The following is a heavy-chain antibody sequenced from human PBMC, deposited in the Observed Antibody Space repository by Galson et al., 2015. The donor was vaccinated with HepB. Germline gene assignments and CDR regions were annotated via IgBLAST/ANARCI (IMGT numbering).Heavy chain of an antibody. CDR2: ISSNGGST. V-gene: IGHV3-64*01. CDR3: ARGNGPPYCSSTSCYRDYYGMDV. D-gene: IGHD2-2*01. CDR1: GFTFSSYA. Sequence: SLRLSCAASGFTFSSYAMHWVRQAPGKGLEYVSAISSNGGSTYYANSVKGRFTISRDNSKNTLYLQMGSLRAEDMAVYYCARGNGPPYCSSTSCYRDYYGMDVWGQGTTVTVSS. J-gene: IGHJ6*02.